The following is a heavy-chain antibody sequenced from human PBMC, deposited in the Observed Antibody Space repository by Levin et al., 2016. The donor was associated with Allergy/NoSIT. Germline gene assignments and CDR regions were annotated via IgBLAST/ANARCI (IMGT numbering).Heavy chain of an antibody. CDR3: VRGPHYSSGWYWVY. CDR2: INWNGGST. CDR1: GFIFDDYG. D-gene: IGHD6-19*01. J-gene: IGHJ4*02. V-gene: IGHV3-20*04. Sequence: GESLKISCAASGFIFDDYGMSWVRQAPGKGLEWVSGINWNGGSTGYADSVKGRFTISRDNAKNSLYVQMNSLRAEDTALYYCVRGPHYSSGWYWVYWGQGTLVTVSS.